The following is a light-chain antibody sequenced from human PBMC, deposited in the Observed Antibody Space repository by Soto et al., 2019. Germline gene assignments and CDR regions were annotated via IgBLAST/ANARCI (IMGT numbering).Light chain of an antibody. J-gene: IGKJ1*01. V-gene: IGKV1-39*01. Sequence: IQMTQFPSSLSASVGDRVSITCRASQSITSSLNWYQRKPGKAPKVLIYGAFSLQSGVPSRFSGSGSGTDFTLTISSLQPEDLATYYCQESYSMSWGTFGQGTKVELK. CDR1: QSITSS. CDR2: GAF. CDR3: QESYSMSWGT.